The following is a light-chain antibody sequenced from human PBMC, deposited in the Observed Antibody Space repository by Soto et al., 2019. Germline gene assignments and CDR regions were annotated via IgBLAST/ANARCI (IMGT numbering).Light chain of an antibody. CDR3: QQRSNWPLIT. Sequence: EIVLYQSPATLSVFSGARATLSCRASQSVSSSYLAWYQQKPGQAPRLLISDASTRATGIPARISGSGSGTDFTLTISSLEPEDFAVYYCQQRSNWPLITFGQVTRLEIK. CDR2: DAS. CDR1: QSVSSSY. J-gene: IGKJ5*01. V-gene: IGKV3D-20*02.